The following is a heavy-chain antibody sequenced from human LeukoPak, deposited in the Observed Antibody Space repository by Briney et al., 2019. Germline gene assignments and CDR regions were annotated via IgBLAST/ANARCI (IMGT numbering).Heavy chain of an antibody. CDR3: ARYIGNAVVVVRNDAFDI. J-gene: IGHJ3*02. CDR1: GGSFSGYY. V-gene: IGHV4-34*01. CDR2: INHSGST. Sequence: SETLSLTCAVYGGSFSGYYWSWIRQPPGKGLEWIGEINHSGSTNYNPSLKSRVTISVDTSKNQFSLKLSPVTAADTAVYYCARYIGNAVVVVRNDAFDIWGQGTMVTVSS. D-gene: IGHD2-21*01.